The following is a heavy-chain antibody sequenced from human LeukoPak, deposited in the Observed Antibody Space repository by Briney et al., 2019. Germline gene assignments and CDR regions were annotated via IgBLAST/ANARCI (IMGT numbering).Heavy chain of an antibody. J-gene: IGHJ5*02. D-gene: IGHD4-17*01. CDR1: GGSISSSNW. CDR2: IYHSGST. Sequence: SETLSLTCAVSGGSISSSNWWSWVRQPPGKGLEWIGEIYHSGSTNYNPSLKSRVTISVDKSKNQFSLKLSSVTAPDTAVYYCARGPFDYGDYPVRFDPWGQGTLVTVSS. CDR3: ARGPFDYGDYPVRFDP. V-gene: IGHV4-4*02.